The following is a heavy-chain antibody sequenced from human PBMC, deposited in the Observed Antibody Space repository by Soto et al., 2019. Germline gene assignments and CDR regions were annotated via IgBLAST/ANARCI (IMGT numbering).Heavy chain of an antibody. D-gene: IGHD2-15*01. CDR1: DFTITNAW. CDR3: TTGSVEGV. V-gene: IGHV3-15*07. Sequence: EVQLVESGGGLVKPGGSLRLSCAASDFTITNAWMNWVRQAPGKGLEWVGRIKTKAEGGATDYAAPLKGRFTISRDDSRTTRCLQMNSLKTEDTAVYYSTTGSVEGVWGQGTTVSVSS. J-gene: IGHJ6*02. CDR2: IKTKAEGGAT.